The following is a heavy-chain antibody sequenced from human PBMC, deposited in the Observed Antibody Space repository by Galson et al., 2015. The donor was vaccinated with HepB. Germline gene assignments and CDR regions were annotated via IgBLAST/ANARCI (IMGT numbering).Heavy chain of an antibody. D-gene: IGHD4-11*01. V-gene: IGHV1-18*01. CDR2: ISAYNGHT. J-gene: IGHJ4*02. CDR3: AIAEDYTNSYYFDY. CDR1: VYTFTNYG. Sequence: SVKVSCKASVYTFTNYGISWVRQAPGQGLEWMGWISAYNGHTIYAQKLQGRVTMTTDTSTNTAYMELRSLRSDDTAVYYCAIAEDYTNSYYFDYWGQGTLVTVSS.